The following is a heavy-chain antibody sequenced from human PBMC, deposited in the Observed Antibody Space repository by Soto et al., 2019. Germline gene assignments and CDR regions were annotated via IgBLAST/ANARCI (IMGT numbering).Heavy chain of an antibody. CDR3: ARENIAAAGRHLDY. D-gene: IGHD6-13*01. Sequence: QVQLQESGPGLVKPSQTLSLTCTVSGGSISSGGYYWSWICQHPGKGLEWIGYIYYSGSTYYNPSLKSRVTISVDTSKNQFSLKLSAVTAADTAVYYCARENIAAAGRHLDYWGQGTLVTVSS. CDR2: IYYSGST. V-gene: IGHV4-31*03. CDR1: GGSISSGGYY. J-gene: IGHJ4*02.